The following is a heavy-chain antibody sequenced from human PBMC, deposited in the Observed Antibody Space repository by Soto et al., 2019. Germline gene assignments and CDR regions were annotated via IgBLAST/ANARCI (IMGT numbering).Heavy chain of an antibody. CDR2: IIPILGIA. D-gene: IGHD4-17*01. J-gene: IGHJ4*02. V-gene: IGHV1-69*02. Sequence: KVSCKASAYTFISYTISWVRQALGQGLEWMGRIIPILGIANYAQKFQGRVTITADKSTSTAYMELSSLRSEDTAVYYCARGNDYGEYAHFDYWGQGTPVPVSS. CDR1: AYTFISYT. CDR3: ARGNDYGEYAHFDY.